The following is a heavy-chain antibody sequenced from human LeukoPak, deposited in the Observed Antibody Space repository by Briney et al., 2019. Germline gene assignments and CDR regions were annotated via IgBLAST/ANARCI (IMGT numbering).Heavy chain of an antibody. CDR3: AKSFRYCSSANCHTGHYYYIDV. V-gene: IGHV1-2*02. Sequence: ASVKVSCKASGYTFSGYYIHWVRQAPGQGLEWMGLIKPDSGDTNYAQNFRGRVTMTRDTSITTAYMELNRLTSDDTAVYYCAKSFRYCSSANCHTGHYYYIDVWGKGTTVTVSS. J-gene: IGHJ6*03. D-gene: IGHD2-2*02. CDR1: GYTFSGYY. CDR2: IKPDSGDT.